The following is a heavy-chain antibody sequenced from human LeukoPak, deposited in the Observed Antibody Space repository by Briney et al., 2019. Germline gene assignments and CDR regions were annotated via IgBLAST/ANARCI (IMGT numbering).Heavy chain of an antibody. CDR3: ATGRIAAAGNYYFDY. J-gene: IGHJ4*02. V-gene: IGHV3-30*03. CDR1: GFTFNSYG. CDR2: ISNDGSRK. D-gene: IGHD6-13*01. Sequence: PGRSLRHSCAASGFTFNSYGMHWVRQAPGKGPEWVAVISNDGSRKDYADSVKGRFTISRDNSKNTLYLQMNSLRAEDTAVYYCATGRIAAAGNYYFDYWGQGTLVTVSS.